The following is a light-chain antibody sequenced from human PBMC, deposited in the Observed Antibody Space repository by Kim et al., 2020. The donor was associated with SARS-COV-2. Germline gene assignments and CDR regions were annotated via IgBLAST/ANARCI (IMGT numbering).Light chain of an antibody. Sequence: GSPGQTASITCSGDKLGDKYACWYQQKPGQSPVLVIYQDTKRPSGIPERFSGSNSGNTATLTISGTQAMDEADYYCQAWDSSTYVFGPGTKVTVL. V-gene: IGLV3-1*01. CDR3: QAWDSSTYV. CDR1: KLGDKY. CDR2: QDT. J-gene: IGLJ1*01.